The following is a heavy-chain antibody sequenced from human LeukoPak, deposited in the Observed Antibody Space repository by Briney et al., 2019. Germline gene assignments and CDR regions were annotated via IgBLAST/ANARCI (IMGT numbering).Heavy chain of an antibody. CDR2: ISSSSSYI. J-gene: IGHJ6*02. CDR1: GFTFSSYS. V-gene: IGHV3-21*01. Sequence: GGSLRLSCVASGFTFSSYSMNWVRQAPGKGLEWVSSISSSSSYIYYADSVKGRFTISRDNAKNSLYLQMNSLRAEDTAVYYCARDRYYYGSGSVGAYYGMDVWGQGTTVTVSS. D-gene: IGHD3-10*01. CDR3: ARDRYYYGSGSVGAYYGMDV.